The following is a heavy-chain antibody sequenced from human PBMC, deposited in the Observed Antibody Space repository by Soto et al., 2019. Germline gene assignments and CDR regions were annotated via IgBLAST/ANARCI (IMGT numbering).Heavy chain of an antibody. D-gene: IGHD1-26*01. CDR3: ARGSAFIGLDY. J-gene: IGHJ4*02. V-gene: IGHV3-21*01. CDR2: INPSGSYI. CDR1: GYTFSSYD. Sequence: GASVKVSCKASGYTFSSYDISWVRQAPGQGLEWLGIINPSGSYIYDTDSVKGRFTISRDNTKDSLYLQMNSLRAEDTAIYYCARGSAFIGLDYWGQGTPVTVSS.